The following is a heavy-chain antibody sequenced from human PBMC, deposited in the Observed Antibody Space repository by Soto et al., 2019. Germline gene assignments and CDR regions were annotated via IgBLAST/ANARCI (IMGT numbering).Heavy chain of an antibody. CDR3: ARDRGRGGSYYIYFYGMDV. V-gene: IGHV1-18*01. J-gene: IGHJ6*04. CDR2: ISGYNGNT. CDR1: GYTFTNYG. Sequence: ASVKVSCKASGYTFTNYGFSWVRQAPGQGLEWMGWISGYNGNTNYAERLQGRVTMTTDTSTSTAYMELKSLRYDDTAVYYCARDRGRGGSYYIYFYGMDVWGKGPTVTVAS. D-gene: IGHD1-26*01.